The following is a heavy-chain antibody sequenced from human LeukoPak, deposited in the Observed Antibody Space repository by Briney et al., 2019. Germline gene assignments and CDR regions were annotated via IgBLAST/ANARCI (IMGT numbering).Heavy chain of an antibody. Sequence: PGRSLRLSCAASGFTFSSYGMHWVRQAPGKGLEWVAVISYDGSNKYYADSVKGRFTISRDNSKNTLYLQMNSLRAEDTAVYYCAKCGLPYYYYYMDVWGKGTTVTVSS. V-gene: IGHV3-30*18. CDR2: ISYDGSNK. CDR3: AKCGLPYYYYYMDV. CDR1: GFTFSSYG. D-gene: IGHD1-26*01. J-gene: IGHJ6*03.